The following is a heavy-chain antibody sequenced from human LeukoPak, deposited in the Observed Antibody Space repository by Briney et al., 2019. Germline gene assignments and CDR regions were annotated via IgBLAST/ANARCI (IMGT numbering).Heavy chain of an antibody. Sequence: GGSLRLSCAASGFTVSSNYMSWVRQAPGKGLEWDSVIYSGGSTYYADSVKGRFTISRDNSKNTLYLQMNSLRAEDTAVYYCARDQSPSGSYFSYVFDYWGQGTLVTVSS. CDR3: ARDQSPSGSYFSYVFDY. D-gene: IGHD1-26*01. CDR1: GFTVSSNY. CDR2: IYSGGST. V-gene: IGHV3-66*01. J-gene: IGHJ4*02.